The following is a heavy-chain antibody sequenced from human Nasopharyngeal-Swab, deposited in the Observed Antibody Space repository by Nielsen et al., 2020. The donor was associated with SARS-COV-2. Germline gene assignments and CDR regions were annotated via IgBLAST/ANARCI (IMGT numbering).Heavy chain of an antibody. CDR2: IKQDGSEK. D-gene: IGHD6-13*01. Sequence: GESLKISCAASGFTFSFYWMTWVRQAPGKGLEWVANIKQDGSEKYYVDSVKGRFTISRDNAKSSLYLQMSSLRAEDTAVFYCARQTRAVATASHYYGMTVWGQGTTVTVSS. CDR1: GFTFSFYW. J-gene: IGHJ6*02. V-gene: IGHV3-7*01. CDR3: ARQTRAVATASHYYGMTV.